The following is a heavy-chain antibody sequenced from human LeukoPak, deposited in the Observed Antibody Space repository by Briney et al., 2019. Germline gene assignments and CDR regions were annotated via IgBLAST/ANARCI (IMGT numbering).Heavy chain of an antibody. D-gene: IGHD3-3*01. CDR2: ISYDGSNK. CDR3: ARDHSPQRITIFGV. J-gene: IGHJ4*02. Sequence: GGSLRLSCAASGFTFSSYSMNWVRQAPGKGLEWVAVISYDGSNKYYADSVKGRFTISRDNSKNTLYLQMNSLRAEDTAVYYCARDHSPQRITIFGVWGQGTLVTVSS. CDR1: GFTFSSYS. V-gene: IGHV3-30*03.